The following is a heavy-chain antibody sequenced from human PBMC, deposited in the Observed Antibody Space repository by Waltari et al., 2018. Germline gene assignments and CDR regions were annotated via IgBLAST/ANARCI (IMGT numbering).Heavy chain of an antibody. CDR1: GYTFTSYD. V-gene: IGHV1-8*01. CDR3: ARVWGFGKVVVPGQFHLEWLLSANSYYYYYGMDV. J-gene: IGHJ6*02. Sequence: QVQLVQSGAEVKKPGASVKVSCKASGYTFTSYDINWVRQATGQGLEWMGWMNPNSGNTGYAQKFQGRVTMTRNTSISTAYMELSSLRSEDTAVYYCARVWGFGKVVVPGQFHLEWLLSANSYYYYYGMDVWGQGTTVTVSS. D-gene: IGHD3-3*01. CDR2: MNPNSGNT.